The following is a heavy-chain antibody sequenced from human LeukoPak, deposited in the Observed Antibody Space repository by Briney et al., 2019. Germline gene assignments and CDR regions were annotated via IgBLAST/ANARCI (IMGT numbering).Heavy chain of an antibody. Sequence: GESLKISCKGSGYIFTHNWIGWVRQMPGKGLDWMGIIYPGVSDTRYSPSFEGQVPISVDKSISTAYLQWSSLKASDTAMYYCARQTRDGSGSRGYSFDFWGQGTLVTVSS. CDR1: GYIFTHNW. CDR3: ARQTRDGSGSRGYSFDF. V-gene: IGHV5-51*01. CDR2: IYPGVSDT. J-gene: IGHJ4*02. D-gene: IGHD3-10*01.